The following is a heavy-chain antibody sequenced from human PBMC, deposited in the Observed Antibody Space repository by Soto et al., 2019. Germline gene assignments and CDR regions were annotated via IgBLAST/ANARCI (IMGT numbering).Heavy chain of an antibody. V-gene: IGHV1-18*04. Sequence: QVQLVQSGAEVKKPGASVKVSCKASGYTFTSYGISWVRQAPGQGLEWMGWIRVYNGYTNYAQKFQGRVTMTTDTSTSTAYMELRSLISDDTAVYYCARASDGYRSGWYVGYFDYWGQGTLVTVPS. D-gene: IGHD6-19*01. CDR3: ARASDGYRSGWYVGYFDY. J-gene: IGHJ4*02. CDR1: GYTFTSYG. CDR2: IRVYNGYT.